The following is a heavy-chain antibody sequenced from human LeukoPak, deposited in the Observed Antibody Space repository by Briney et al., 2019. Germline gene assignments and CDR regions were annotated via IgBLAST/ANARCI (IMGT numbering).Heavy chain of an antibody. D-gene: IGHD3-16*01. V-gene: IGHV4-38-2*02. Sequence: SETLSLTCTVSGGSISSFYWNWIRQPPGKGLEWIGSIYHSGSTYYNPSLKSRVTISVDTSKNQFSLKLSSVTAADTAVYYCARDMIRDYFDYWGQGTLVTVSS. CDR2: IYHSGST. CDR3: ARDMIRDYFDY. J-gene: IGHJ4*02. CDR1: GGSISSFY.